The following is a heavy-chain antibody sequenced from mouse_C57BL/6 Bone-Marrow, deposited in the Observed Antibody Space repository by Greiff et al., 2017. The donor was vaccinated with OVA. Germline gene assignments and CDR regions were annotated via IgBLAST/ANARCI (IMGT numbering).Heavy chain of an antibody. Sequence: QVQLQQSGPELVKPGASVKISCKASGYAFSSSWMNWVKQRPGKGLEWIGRIYPGDGATNYNGKFKGKATLTADKSSSTAYMQLSSLTSEDSAVYFCAREGTYDYDGGDDAMDYWGQGTSVTVSS. V-gene: IGHV1-82*01. CDR3: AREGTYDYDGGDDAMDY. CDR2: IYPGDGAT. J-gene: IGHJ4*01. CDR1: GYAFSSSW. D-gene: IGHD2-4*01.